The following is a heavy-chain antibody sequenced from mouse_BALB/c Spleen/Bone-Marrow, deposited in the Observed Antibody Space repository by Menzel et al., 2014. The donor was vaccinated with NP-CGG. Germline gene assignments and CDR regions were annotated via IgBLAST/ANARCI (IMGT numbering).Heavy chain of an antibody. CDR2: INPSNGGT. CDR3: TRSNYGYWFFDV. D-gene: IGHD1-1*01. V-gene: IGHV1S81*02. Sequence: QVQLQQSGAELVKPGASVKLSCKASGYTFTSYYMYWVKQRPGQGLGWIGEINPSNGGTNFNEKFKSKATLTVDKSSNTAYVQLSSLTSEDSAVYHCTRSNYGYWFFDVWGAGTTVTVSS. CDR1: GYTFTSYY. J-gene: IGHJ1*01.